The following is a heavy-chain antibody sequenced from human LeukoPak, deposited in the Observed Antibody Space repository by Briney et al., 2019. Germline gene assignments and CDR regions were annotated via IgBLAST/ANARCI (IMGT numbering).Heavy chain of an antibody. CDR3: ARDLWPYDSSGYPGY. CDR1: GGSISSGGYS. J-gene: IGHJ4*02. CDR2: IYHSGST. V-gene: IGHV4-30-2*01. D-gene: IGHD3-22*01. Sequence: SQTLSLTCAVSGGSISSGGYSWSWIRQPPGKGLEWIGYIYHSGSTYYNPSLKSRVTISVDRSKNQFSLKLSSVTAADTAVYYCARDLWPYDSSGYPGYWGQGTLVTVSS.